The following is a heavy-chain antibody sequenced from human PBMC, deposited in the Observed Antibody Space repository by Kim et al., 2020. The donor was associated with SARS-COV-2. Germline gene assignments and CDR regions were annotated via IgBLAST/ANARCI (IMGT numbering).Heavy chain of an antibody. CDR1: GGSLSGYY. CDR2: INHSGTT. CDR3: PRGLVYDSSAYLFNS. V-gene: IGHV4-34*01. Sequence: SETLSLTCAIYGGSLSGYYWSWIRQPPGKGLEWIGEINHSGTTSNNPSLKSRVTMSVDTSKNHLSLKLNSVTAADTAVYYCPRGLVYDSSAYLFNSWGQG. J-gene: IGHJ4*02. D-gene: IGHD3-22*01.